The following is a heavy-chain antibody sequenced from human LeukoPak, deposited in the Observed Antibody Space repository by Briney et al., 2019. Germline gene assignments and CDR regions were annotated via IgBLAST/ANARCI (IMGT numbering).Heavy chain of an antibody. V-gene: IGHV3-30-3*01. D-gene: IGHD2-2*02. CDR1: GFTFSSYA. CDR3: AGSEVVPAAIRGSPFDY. CDR2: ISYDGSNK. J-gene: IGHJ4*02. Sequence: QSGGSLRLSCAASGFTFSSYAMHWVRQAPGKGLEWVAVISYDGSNKYYADSVKGRFTISRDNSKNTLYLQMNSLRAEDTAVYYCAGSEVVPAAIRGSPFDYWGQGTLVTVSS.